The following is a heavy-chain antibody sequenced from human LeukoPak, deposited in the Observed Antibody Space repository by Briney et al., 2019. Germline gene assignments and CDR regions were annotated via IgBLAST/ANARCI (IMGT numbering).Heavy chain of an antibody. CDR1: XFTFSSYE. CDR2: ISSSGSAI. Sequence: QPGGSLRLSCAASXFTFSSYEMNWVRQAPGKGLEWVSFISSSGSAIHYADSVRGRFTISRDNAKNSLFLQMSRLRAEDTAVYYCARVDSRTAQFDYWGQGTLVTVSS. V-gene: IGHV3-48*03. CDR3: ARVDSRTAQFDY. D-gene: IGHD6-13*01. J-gene: IGHJ4*02.